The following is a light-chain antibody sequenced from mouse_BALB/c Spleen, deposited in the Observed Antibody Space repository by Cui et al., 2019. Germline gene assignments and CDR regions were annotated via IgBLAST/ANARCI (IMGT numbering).Light chain of an antibody. CDR2: LAS. J-gene: IGKJ2*01. CDR3: LQHWNYPYT. V-gene: IGKV6-14*01. Sequence: DIVMTQSQKFMSTSVGDRVSITCKASQNVRTAVAWYQQKPGQSPKALIYLASNRHTGVPDRFTGSGSGTDFTLTISNVQSEDPADYFCLQHWNYPYTFGGGTKLEIK. CDR1: QNVRTA.